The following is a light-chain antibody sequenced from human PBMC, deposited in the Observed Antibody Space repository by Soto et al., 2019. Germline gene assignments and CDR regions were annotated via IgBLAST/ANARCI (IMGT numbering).Light chain of an antibody. CDR2: DAS. CDR3: QQYGNSPRS. V-gene: IGKV3-20*01. CDR1: QSVTRNS. J-gene: IGKJ4*01. Sequence: EIVMTQSPGTLSLSPGERATLSCRASQSVTRNSVAWYQQRPGQPPRLLIYDASTRATGIPDRFSGSGSGTDFTLTISRLEPEDFAVYYCQQYGNSPRSFGGGTKVDIK.